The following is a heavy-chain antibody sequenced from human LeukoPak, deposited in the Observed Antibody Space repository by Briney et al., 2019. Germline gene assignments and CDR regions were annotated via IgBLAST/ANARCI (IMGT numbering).Heavy chain of an antibody. D-gene: IGHD6-19*01. CDR3: AKDLEAVAGTIMNDY. Sequence: WGSLTLSCAVSGLTFNKYAMNWVRQGPGKGLEWVSGIGASGATTYYADSVKGRFTISRDNSKNTLFLQLKSLRADDTGVYFCAKDLEAVAGTIMNDYWGQGTPVTVSS. J-gene: IGHJ4*02. V-gene: IGHV3-23*01. CDR2: IGASGATT. CDR1: GLTFNKYA.